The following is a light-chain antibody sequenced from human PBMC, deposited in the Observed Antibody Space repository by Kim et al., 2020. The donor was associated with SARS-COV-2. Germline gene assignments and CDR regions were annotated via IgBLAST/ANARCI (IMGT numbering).Light chain of an antibody. J-gene: IGKJ4*01. CDR3: QQYGSSPPLT. CDR2: GAS. V-gene: IGKV3-20*01. CDR1: QSVSSNY. Sequence: SPGERATLPCRASQSVSSNYLAWYQQKPGQAPRLLIYGASSRATGIPDRFSGSGSGTDFTLTISRLEPEDFAMYYCQQYGSSPPLTFGGGTKLEI.